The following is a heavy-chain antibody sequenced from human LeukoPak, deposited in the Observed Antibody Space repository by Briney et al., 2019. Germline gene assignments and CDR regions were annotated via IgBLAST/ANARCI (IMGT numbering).Heavy chain of an antibody. Sequence: PGGSLRLSCAASGFTFSNYAMSWVRQAPGEGLEWVSGISNSDGSTYYGDSVKGRFTISRDNSKNTLYLQINSLRAEDTAIYYCAKDRTTAARIFDSWGQGTLVTVSS. CDR1: GFTFSNYA. CDR2: ISNSDGST. J-gene: IGHJ4*02. V-gene: IGHV3-23*01. D-gene: IGHD6-6*01. CDR3: AKDRTTAARIFDS.